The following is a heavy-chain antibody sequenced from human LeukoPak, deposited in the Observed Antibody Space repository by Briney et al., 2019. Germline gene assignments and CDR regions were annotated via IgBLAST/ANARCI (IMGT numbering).Heavy chain of an antibody. Sequence: GGSLRLSCAASGFTFTNYYMTWIRQAPGKGLEWVSYISDTATTIFYADSVKGRFTISRDNAMNSVYLQMNSLRAEDTAVYYCARGGGSYGSYGMDVWGQGTTVTVSS. CDR3: ARGGGSYGSYGMDV. CDR2: ISDTATTI. V-gene: IGHV3-11*01. J-gene: IGHJ6*02. D-gene: IGHD1-26*01. CDR1: GFTFTNYY.